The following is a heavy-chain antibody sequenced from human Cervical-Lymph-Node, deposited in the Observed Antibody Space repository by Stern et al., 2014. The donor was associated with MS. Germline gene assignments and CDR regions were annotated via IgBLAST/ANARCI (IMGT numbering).Heavy chain of an antibody. Sequence: QMQLLQSGAEIKKPGSSVTVSCKTSGDTLSNFAISWVRQAPGHGLEWMGGIIPIFGTTHYAQNFQGRVTITADQSTGTVYMDLSSLRSEDTAVYYCARDNDDNGMDVWGQGTTITVSS. D-gene: IGHD1-1*01. CDR3: ARDNDDNGMDV. CDR2: IIPIFGTT. V-gene: IGHV1-69*01. CDR1: GDTLSNFA. J-gene: IGHJ6*02.